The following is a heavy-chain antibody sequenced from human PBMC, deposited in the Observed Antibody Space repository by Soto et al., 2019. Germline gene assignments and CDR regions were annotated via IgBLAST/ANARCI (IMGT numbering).Heavy chain of an antibody. V-gene: IGHV1-2*02. Sequence: ASVKVSFKASGYMFIDSYIHWVRQAPGQGLEWMGWINPNSGDTIYAQKFQGRVTMTRDTSISTAYMELSSLRYDDTAVYYCARATVQTLYYYYCMDVWGQGTTVTVSS. CDR1: GYMFIDSY. J-gene: IGHJ6*02. CDR2: INPNSGDT. D-gene: IGHD3-16*01. CDR3: ARATVQTLYYYYCMDV.